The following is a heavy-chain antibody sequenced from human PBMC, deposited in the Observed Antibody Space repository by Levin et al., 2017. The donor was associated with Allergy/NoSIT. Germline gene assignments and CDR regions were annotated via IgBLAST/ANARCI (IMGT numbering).Heavy chain of an antibody. J-gene: IGHJ6*03. V-gene: IGHV4-59*01. CDR1: GGSISSYY. CDR3: ARVSILPYYYYYMDV. Sequence: PSETLSLTCTVSGGSISSYYWSWIRQPPGKGLEWIGYIYYSGSTNYNPSLKSRVTISVDTSKNQFSLKLSSVTAADTAVYYCARVSILPYYYYYMDVWGKGTTVTVSS. CDR2: IYYSGST.